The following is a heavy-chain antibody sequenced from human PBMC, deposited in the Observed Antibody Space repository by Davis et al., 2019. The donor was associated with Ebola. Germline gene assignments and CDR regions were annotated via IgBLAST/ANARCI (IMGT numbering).Heavy chain of an antibody. J-gene: IGHJ6*02. D-gene: IGHD6-13*01. CDR3: ARGRGAAGRPWYYYYGMDV. V-gene: IGHV4-34*01. CDR1: GGSFSGYY. CDR2: INHSGST. Sequence: GSLRLSCAVYGGSFSGYYWSWIRQPPGKGLEWIGEINHSGSTNYNPSLKSRVTISVDTSKNQFSLKLSSVTAADTAVYYCARGRGAAGRPWYYYYGMDVWGQGTTVTVSS.